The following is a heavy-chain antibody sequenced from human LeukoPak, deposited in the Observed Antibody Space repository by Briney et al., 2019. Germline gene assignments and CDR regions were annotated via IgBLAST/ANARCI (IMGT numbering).Heavy chain of an antibody. D-gene: IGHD6-13*01. CDR2: ISAYNGNT. CDR1: GYTFTSYG. Sequence: GASVKVSCKASGYTFTSYGISWVRQAPGQGLEWMGWISAYNGNTNYAQKLQGRVTMTTDTSTSTAYMELRSLRSDDTAVYYCARDGYSSSWYNDAFDIWGQGTMVTVSS. J-gene: IGHJ3*02. CDR3: ARDGYSSSWYNDAFDI. V-gene: IGHV1-18*01.